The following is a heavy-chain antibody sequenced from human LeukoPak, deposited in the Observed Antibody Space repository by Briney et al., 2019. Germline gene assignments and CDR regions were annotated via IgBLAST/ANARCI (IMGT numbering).Heavy chain of an antibody. CDR3: AMLASQYLTSWFDY. D-gene: IGHD2/OR15-2a*01. Sequence: GGSLRLSCAASGFTFDDFGTSWVRQAPGKGLEWVSTITVGGGDTNYADSVKGRFTISRDNSKNTLYLQVNSLRAEDTAVYYCAMLASQYLTSWFDYWGQGTLVTVSS. J-gene: IGHJ4*02. V-gene: IGHV3-23*01. CDR1: GFTFDDFG. CDR2: ITVGGGDT.